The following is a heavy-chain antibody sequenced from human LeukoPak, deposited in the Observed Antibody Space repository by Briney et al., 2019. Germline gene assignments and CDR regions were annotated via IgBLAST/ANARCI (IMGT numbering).Heavy chain of an antibody. D-gene: IGHD5-12*01. V-gene: IGHV4-31*03. CDR1: GGSISSGGYY. CDR2: IYYSGST. CDR3: ARERRWLQSHDAFDI. J-gene: IGHJ3*02. Sequence: SETLSLTCTVSGGSISSGGYYWSWIRQHPGKGLEWIGYIYYSGSTYYNPSLKSRVTISVDTSKNQFSLKLSSVTAADTAVYYCARERRWLQSHDAFDIRSQGTMVTVSS.